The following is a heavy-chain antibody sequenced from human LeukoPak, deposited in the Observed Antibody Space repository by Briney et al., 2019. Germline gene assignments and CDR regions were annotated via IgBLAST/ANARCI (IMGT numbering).Heavy chain of an antibody. CDR2: IIPILGIA. CDR3: ARVNSYGLYYFDY. J-gene: IGHJ4*02. CDR1: GGTFSSYA. V-gene: IGHV1-69*04. Sequence: ASVKVSCKASGGTFSSYAISWVRQAPGQGLEWMGRIIPILGIANYAQKFQGRVTITADKSTSTAYMELSSLRSEDTAVYHCARVNSYGLYYFDYWGQGTLVTVSS. D-gene: IGHD5-18*01.